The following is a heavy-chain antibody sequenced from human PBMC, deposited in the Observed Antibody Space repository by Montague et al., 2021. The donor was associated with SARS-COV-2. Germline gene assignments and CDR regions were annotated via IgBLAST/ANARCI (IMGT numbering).Heavy chain of an antibody. V-gene: IGHV3-48*03. CDR1: GFTFSSYE. D-gene: IGHD3-9*01. CDR3: ARDLRDYDILTGYL. CDR2: ITSSGSTI. Sequence: SLRLSCAASGFTFSSYEMNWVRQAPGKGLEWVSYITSSGSTIYYADSVKGRFTISRDNAKNSLFLQMNSPRAEDTAVYYCARDLRDYDILTGYLWGQGTLVTVSS. J-gene: IGHJ4*02.